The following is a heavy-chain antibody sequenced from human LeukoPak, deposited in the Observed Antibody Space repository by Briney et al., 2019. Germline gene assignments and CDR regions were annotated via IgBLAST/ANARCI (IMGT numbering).Heavy chain of an antibody. Sequence: SETLSLTCTVSGDITHYWGWIRQPPGKGLECIGSIYFSGSVYYNPSLKSRVTISVDRSKNQFSLKLSSVTAADTAVYYCARDAGGSYRRWALQNWFDPWGQGTLVTVSS. CDR3: ARDAGGSYRRWALQNWFDP. CDR1: GDITHY. D-gene: IGHD1-26*01. V-gene: IGHV4-39*07. CDR2: IYFSGSV. J-gene: IGHJ5*02.